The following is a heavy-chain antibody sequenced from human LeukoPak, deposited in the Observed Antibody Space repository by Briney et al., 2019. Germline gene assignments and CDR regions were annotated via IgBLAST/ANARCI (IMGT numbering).Heavy chain of an antibody. Sequence: GGSLSLSCAASGFTVSSNYMSWVRQAPGKGLEWVGDIYSGGSTYYADSVKGRFTISIDNSKNQLSLQMNSLSTENTAVYYCARESESYDSTGSTFGYWGQGTLATAS. D-gene: IGHD3-22*01. J-gene: IGHJ4*02. V-gene: IGHV3-66*02. CDR3: ARESESYDSTGSTFGY. CDR2: IYSGGST. CDR1: GFTVSSNY.